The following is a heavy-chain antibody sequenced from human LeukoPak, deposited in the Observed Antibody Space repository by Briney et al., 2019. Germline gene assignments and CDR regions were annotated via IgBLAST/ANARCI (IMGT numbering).Heavy chain of an antibody. J-gene: IGHJ5*02. CDR2: IYHSGST. D-gene: IGHD5-12*01. CDR3: ARERYSGYEWVLLSYNWFDP. Sequence: PSETLSLTCTVSGYSISSGYYWGWIRQPPGKGLEWIGSIYHSGSTYYNPSLKSRVTISVDTSKNQFPLKLSSVTAADTAVYYCARERYSGYEWVLLSYNWFDPWGQGTLVTASS. CDR1: GYSISSGYY. V-gene: IGHV4-38-2*02.